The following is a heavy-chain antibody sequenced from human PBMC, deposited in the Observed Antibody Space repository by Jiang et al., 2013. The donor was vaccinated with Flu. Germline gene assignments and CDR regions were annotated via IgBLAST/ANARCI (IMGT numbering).Heavy chain of an antibody. D-gene: IGHD3-9*01. CDR1: GGSFSTSG. CDR3: ASGAGQKTSSKNWFHLEPFDY. J-gene: IGHJ4*02. V-gene: IGHV1-69*17. CDR2: IIPIVGVA. Sequence: SGAEVKRPGSSVKVSCKASGGSFSTSGLNWVRQAPGQGLEWMGGIIPIVGVANYAQKFQGRVAITADKSTGTVYMEMRSLRSEDTALYWCASGAGQKTSSKNWFHLEPFDYWGQGTLVTVSS.